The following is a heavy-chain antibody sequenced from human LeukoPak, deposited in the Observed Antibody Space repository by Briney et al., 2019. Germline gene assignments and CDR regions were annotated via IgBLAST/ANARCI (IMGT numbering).Heavy chain of an antibody. D-gene: IGHD3-9*01. CDR1: GFTLSNAW. Sequence: PGGSLRLSCAASGFTLSNAWMSWVRQAPGKGLEWVGRIKSTANGGTADYAAPVKGRFTISRDDSKNTLYLQMNSLKTEDTAVYYCTSRTYYDILTGYQYFDYWGQGTLVTVSS. CDR3: TSRTYYDILTGYQYFDY. CDR2: IKSTANGGTA. J-gene: IGHJ4*02. V-gene: IGHV3-15*01.